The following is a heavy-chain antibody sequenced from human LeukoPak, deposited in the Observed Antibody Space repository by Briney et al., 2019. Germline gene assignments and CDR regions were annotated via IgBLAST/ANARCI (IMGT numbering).Heavy chain of an antibody. D-gene: IGHD6-19*01. CDR2: IYHSGST. CDR1: GFTFSSYG. Sequence: TGGSLRLSCAASGFTFSSYGMNWVRQPPGKGLEWIGSIYHSGSTYYNPSLKSRVTISVDTSKNQFSLKLSSVTAADTAVYYCARIDEGSGWGYYYYYMDVWGKGTTVTVSS. CDR3: ARIDEGSGWGYYYYYMDV. J-gene: IGHJ6*03. V-gene: IGHV4-38-2*01.